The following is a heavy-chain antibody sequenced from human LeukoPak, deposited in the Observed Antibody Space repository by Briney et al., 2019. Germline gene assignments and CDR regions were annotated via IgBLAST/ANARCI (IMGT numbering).Heavy chain of an antibody. J-gene: IGHJ4*02. D-gene: IGHD6-6*01. Sequence: SETLSLTCAVYGGSFSGYYWSWIRQPPGKGLEWIGEINHSGSTNYNPSLKSRVNISVDTSKNQFSLKLSSVTAADTAVYYCAGIAAHPDYRGQGTLVTVSS. CDR3: AGIAAHPDY. V-gene: IGHV4-34*01. CDR1: GGSFSGYY. CDR2: INHSGST.